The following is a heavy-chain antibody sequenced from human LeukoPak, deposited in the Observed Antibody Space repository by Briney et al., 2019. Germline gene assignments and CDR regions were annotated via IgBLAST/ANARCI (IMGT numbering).Heavy chain of an antibody. V-gene: IGHV1-2*02. Sequence: ASVKVSCKASGYTFTDYYMHWVRQAPGQGLEWMGWINPNSGATNYAQKFQGRVTMTRDTSISTAYMELSRLRSDDTAVYYCARVGYYDYGMDVWGQGTTVTVSS. J-gene: IGHJ6*02. CDR3: ARVGYYDYGMDV. CDR1: GYTFTDYY. CDR2: INPNSGAT.